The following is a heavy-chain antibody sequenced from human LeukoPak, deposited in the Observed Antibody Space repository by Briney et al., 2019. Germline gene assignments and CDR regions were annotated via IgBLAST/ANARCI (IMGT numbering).Heavy chain of an antibody. Sequence: GGSLRLSCAASGFIFSSYGMHWVRQAPGKGLEWVAMISYDGIDQFYADSVKGRLTISRDNSKNTMYLQMSTLRDEDTAVFYCARDFLPYYSGSSGAPLGFEFWGQGTLVTVSS. D-gene: IGHD3-10*01. V-gene: IGHV3-33*05. J-gene: IGHJ4*02. CDR1: GFIFSSYG. CDR3: ARDFLPYYSGSSGAPLGFEF. CDR2: ISYDGIDQ.